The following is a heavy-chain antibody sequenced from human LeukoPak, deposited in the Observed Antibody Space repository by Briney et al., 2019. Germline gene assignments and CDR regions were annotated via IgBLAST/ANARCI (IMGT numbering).Heavy chain of an antibody. D-gene: IGHD1-26*01. CDR2: IYSGGST. CDR3: ARDGNSGSYYDAFDI. V-gene: IGHV3-53*01. J-gene: IGHJ3*02. Sequence: GESLRLSCAASGFTVSSDYMSWVRQAPGKGLEWVSVIYSGGSTYYADSVKGRFTISRDNSKNTLYLQMNSLRAEDTAVYYCARDGNSGSYYDAFDIWGQGTMVTVSS. CDR1: GFTVSSDY.